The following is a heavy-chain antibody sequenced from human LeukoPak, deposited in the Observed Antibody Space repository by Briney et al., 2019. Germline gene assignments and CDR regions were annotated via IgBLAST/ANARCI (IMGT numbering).Heavy chain of an antibody. CDR1: GYTFTSYG. V-gene: IGHV1-18*04. Sequence: ASVKVSCKASGYTFTSYGISWVRQAPGQGLEWMGWISAYNGNTNYAQKLQGRVTMTTDTSTSTAYMELRSLRSDDTAVYYCARDFPIVVVPAAMRDHYGMDVWGKGTTVTVSS. CDR2: ISAYNGNT. CDR3: ARDFPIVVVPAAMRDHYGMDV. D-gene: IGHD2-2*01. J-gene: IGHJ6*04.